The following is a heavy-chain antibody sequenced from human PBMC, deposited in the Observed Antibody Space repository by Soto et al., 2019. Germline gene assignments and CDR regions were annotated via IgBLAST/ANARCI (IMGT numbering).Heavy chain of an antibody. CDR3: ARGGGYCSGGTCYLYGMDV. J-gene: IGHJ6*02. CDR2: INPKSGGT. Sequence: GASVKVSCKSSEYTFAGYYMHWVRQAPGQGLEWMGWINPKSGGTNYAQKFQGWVTMTRDTSIRTAYMELRRLKSDDTAVYYGARGGGYCSGGTCYLYGMDVWGQGTTVTVSS. D-gene: IGHD2-15*01. CDR1: EYTFAGYY. V-gene: IGHV1-2*04.